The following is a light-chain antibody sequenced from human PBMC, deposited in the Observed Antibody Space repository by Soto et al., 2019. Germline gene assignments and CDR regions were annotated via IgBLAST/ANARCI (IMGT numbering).Light chain of an antibody. J-gene: IGLJ1*01. CDR2: EVR. Sequence: QSVLTQPASVSGSPGQSITISCTGTSSDIGGYNHVSWYQQHPGKAPKLIIFEVRNRPSGLSDRFSASKSGNTASLTISGLQTEDEAVYYCSSYATSSSYAFGTGTKVTVL. CDR3: SSYATSSSYA. CDR1: SSDIGGYNH. V-gene: IGLV2-14*01.